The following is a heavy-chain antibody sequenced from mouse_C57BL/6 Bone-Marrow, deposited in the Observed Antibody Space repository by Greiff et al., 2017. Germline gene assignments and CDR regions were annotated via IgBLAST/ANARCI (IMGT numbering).Heavy chain of an antibody. J-gene: IGHJ4*01. CDR3: VTTVVDYAMDY. D-gene: IGHD1-1*01. V-gene: IGHV5-9-1*02. CDR1: GFTFSSYA. Sequence: EVHLVESGEGLVKPGGSLKLSCAASGFTFSSYAMSWVRQTPEKRLEWVAYISSGGDYIYYADTVKGRFTISRDNARNTLYLQMSSLKSEDTAMYYSVTTVVDYAMDYWGQGTSVTVSS. CDR2: ISSGGDYI.